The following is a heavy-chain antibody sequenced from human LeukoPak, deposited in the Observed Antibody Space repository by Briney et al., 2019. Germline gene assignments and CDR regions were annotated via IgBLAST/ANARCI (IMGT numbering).Heavy chain of an antibody. V-gene: IGHV4-39*01. Sequence: SETLSLTCTVSGGSISSSSYYWGWIRQPPGKGLEWIGSIYYSGSTYYNPSLKSRVTISVDTFKNQFSLKLSSVTAADTAVYYCARRPGYYDFWSGYDYWGQGTLVTVSS. CDR1: GGSISSSSYY. CDR3: ARRPGYYDFWSGYDY. J-gene: IGHJ4*02. CDR2: IYYSGST. D-gene: IGHD3-3*01.